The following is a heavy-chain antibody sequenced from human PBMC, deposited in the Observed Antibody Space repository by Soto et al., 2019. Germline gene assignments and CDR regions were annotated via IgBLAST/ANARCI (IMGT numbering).Heavy chain of an antibody. CDR1: GFTFSSYA. J-gene: IGHJ4*02. CDR2: ISGSGGST. V-gene: IGHV3-23*01. D-gene: IGHD5-18*01. CDR3: ANEYYSYGTLDY. Sequence: LRLSCAASGFTFSSYARSWVRQAPGKGLEWVSAISGSGGSTYYADSVKGRFTISRDNSKNTLYLQMNSLRAEDTAVYYCANEYYSYGTLDYWGQGTLVTVSS.